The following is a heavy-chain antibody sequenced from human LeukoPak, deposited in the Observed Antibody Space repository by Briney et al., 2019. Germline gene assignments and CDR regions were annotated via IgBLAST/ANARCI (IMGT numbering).Heavy chain of an antibody. CDR3: ARGGRRDTAMAIRTGWFDP. J-gene: IGHJ5*02. V-gene: IGHV1-69*02. CDR1: GGTFSSYT. CDR2: IIPILGIA. Sequence: GASVKVSCKASGGTFSSYTISWVRQAPGQGLEWMGRIIPILGIANYAQKFQGRVTITADKSTSTAYMELSSLRSEDTAVYYCARGGRRDTAMAIRTGWFDPGGQGTLVTVSS. D-gene: IGHD5-18*01.